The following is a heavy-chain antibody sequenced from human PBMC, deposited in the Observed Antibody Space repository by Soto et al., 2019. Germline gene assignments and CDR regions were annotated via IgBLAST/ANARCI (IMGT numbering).Heavy chain of an antibody. V-gene: IGHV1-18*01. D-gene: IGHD1-1*01. CDR3: ARGHWIQKNYGMDV. CDR1: GYTFTSYG. Sequence: ASVKVSCKTSGYTFTSYGISWVRQAPGQGLEWMGWITTDKGKTTYAQKLQGRVTMTTDTSTSTAYMELRSLRSDDTAVYYCARGHWIQKNYGMDVWGQGTTVTVSS. J-gene: IGHJ6*02. CDR2: ITTDKGKT.